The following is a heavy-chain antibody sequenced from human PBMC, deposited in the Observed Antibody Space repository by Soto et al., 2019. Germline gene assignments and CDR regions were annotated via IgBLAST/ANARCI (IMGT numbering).Heavy chain of an antibody. CDR1: GGSFSGYF. CDR3: VRGPYNYNSRYFDY. Sequence: SETLSLTCTVSGGSFSGYFWTWIRQPPGKGLEWLAEINHSGITNYNPSVESRVSMSVDTSKNQFSLGLYSVTAADTAVYYCVRGPYNYNSRYFDYWGQGTLVTVSS. CDR2: INHSGIT. V-gene: IGHV4-34*01. D-gene: IGHD1-1*01. J-gene: IGHJ4*02.